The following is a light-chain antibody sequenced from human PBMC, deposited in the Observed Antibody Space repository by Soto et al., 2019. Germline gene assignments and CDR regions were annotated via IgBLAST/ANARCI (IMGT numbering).Light chain of an antibody. V-gene: IGKV4-1*01. J-gene: IGKJ4*01. Sequence: DIVMTQSPDSLAVSLGERATINCKSSENFLYRSNNKNYLAWYQHKPGQPPKLLIYWASTRESGVPDRFSGSGSGTDFTLTISSLQAEDVAVYYCQQYFSAPLTFGGGTKVDIK. CDR1: ENFLYRSNNKNY. CDR3: QQYFSAPLT. CDR2: WAS.